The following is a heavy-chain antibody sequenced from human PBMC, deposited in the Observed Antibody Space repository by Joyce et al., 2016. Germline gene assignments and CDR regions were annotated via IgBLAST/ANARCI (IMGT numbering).Heavy chain of an antibody. CDR2: THHNGGT. CDR3: ASGAGTTFGYYFDY. CDR1: GGSITNRNW. Sequence: QVQLQQSGPGLVKPSGTLSLTCAVSGGSITNRNWWSWVRQPPGKGLEWIGETHHNGGTNYNSSLKSRVTISVDTSMNFFSLKLNSVTAADTAVYFCASGAGTTFGYYFDYWGQGILVTVSS. J-gene: IGHJ4*02. V-gene: IGHV4-4*02. D-gene: IGHD1-1*01.